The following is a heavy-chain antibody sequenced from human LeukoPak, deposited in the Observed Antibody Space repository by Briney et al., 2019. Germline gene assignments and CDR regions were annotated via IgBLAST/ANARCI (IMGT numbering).Heavy chain of an antibody. V-gene: IGHV5-10-1*01. Sequence: GESLKISCKGSGYSFTNYWITWVRQMPGKGLEWMGRIDPSDSYINYSPSFQGHFTISADKSISTAYLQWSSLKASDTAMYYCSSPRTGDHNDAFDIWGQGTMVTVSS. D-gene: IGHD3/OR15-3a*01. CDR3: SSPRTGDHNDAFDI. CDR2: IDPSDSYI. J-gene: IGHJ3*02. CDR1: GYSFTNYW.